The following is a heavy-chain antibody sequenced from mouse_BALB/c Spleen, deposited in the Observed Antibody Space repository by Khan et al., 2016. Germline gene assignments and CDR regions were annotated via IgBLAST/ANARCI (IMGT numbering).Heavy chain of an antibody. V-gene: IGHV3-2*02. CDR1: GYSITSGYA. CDR2: INYSGST. J-gene: IGHJ2*01. Sequence: EVQLQASGPGLVKPSQSLSLTCTVTGYSITSGYAWNWIRQFPGNKLEWMGYINYSGSTTYNPSLKSQISITRDTSKNQFFLQLKSVTTEDTAIYYCARDYYGSSFFDYWGQGTTLTVSS. D-gene: IGHD1-1*01. CDR3: ARDYYGSSFFDY.